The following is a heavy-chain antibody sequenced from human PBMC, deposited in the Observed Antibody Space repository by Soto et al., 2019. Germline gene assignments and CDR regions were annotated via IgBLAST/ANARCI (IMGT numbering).Heavy chain of an antibody. V-gene: IGHV4-59*01. CDR2: VFYSGTT. CDR3: AADVNDYGDSDYLDF. J-gene: IGHJ4*02. Sequence: SETLSLTCTVSGGSLSSYYWSWIRQPPGKGLEWIGYVFYSGTTKYNPSLMSRVTISVDTSVNQISLRLTSVTAADTAVYYCAADVNDYGDSDYLDFWGRGTLVTVSS. D-gene: IGHD4-17*01. CDR1: GGSLSSYY.